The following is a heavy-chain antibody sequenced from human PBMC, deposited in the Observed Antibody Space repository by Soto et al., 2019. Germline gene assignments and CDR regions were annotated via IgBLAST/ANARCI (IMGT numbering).Heavy chain of an antibody. CDR3: AREEGGGYDHRWFDP. J-gene: IGHJ5*02. CDR1: GGSISSGGYY. D-gene: IGHD5-12*01. V-gene: IGHV4-31*03. CDR2: IYYSGST. Sequence: QVQLQESGPGLVKPSQTLSLTCTVSGGSISSGGYYWSWIRQHPGKGLEWIGYIYYSGSTYSNPSLKSRVTISVDTSKNQFSLKLSSVTAADTAVYYCAREEGGGYDHRWFDPWGQGTLVTVSS.